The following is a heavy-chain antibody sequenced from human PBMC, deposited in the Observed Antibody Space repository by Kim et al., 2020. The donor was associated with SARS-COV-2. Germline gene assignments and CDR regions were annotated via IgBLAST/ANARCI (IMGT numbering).Heavy chain of an antibody. J-gene: IGHJ4*02. D-gene: IGHD1-26*01. V-gene: IGHV4-4*02. Sequence: PSLKSRVTISVDKSKNQFSLKLSSVTAADTAVYYCARQTPVSGSRGFFDYWGQGTLVTVSS. CDR3: ARQTPVSGSRGFFDY.